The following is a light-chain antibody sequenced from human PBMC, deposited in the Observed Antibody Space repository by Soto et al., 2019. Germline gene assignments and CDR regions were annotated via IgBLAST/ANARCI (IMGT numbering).Light chain of an antibody. CDR3: QQYAGSPWT. CDR1: QSVSDY. V-gene: IGKV3-20*01. CDR2: GAS. J-gene: IGKJ1*01. Sequence: EIVLTQSPATLSLNQGERATLSCMASQSVSDYLAWYQQKPGQAPRLLIYGASSRATGIPDRFSGSGSGTDFTLIISRLEPEDVAVYCCQQYAGSPWTFGQGTKVDIK.